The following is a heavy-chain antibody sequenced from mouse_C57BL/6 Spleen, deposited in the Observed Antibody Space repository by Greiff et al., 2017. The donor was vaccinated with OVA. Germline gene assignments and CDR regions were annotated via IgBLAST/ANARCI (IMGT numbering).Heavy chain of an antibody. D-gene: IGHD3-2*02. V-gene: IGHV1-5*01. CDR3: TRVGTAQASFDY. Sequence: VHVKQSGTVLARPGASVKMSCKTSGYTFTSYWMHWVKQRPGQGLEWIGAIYPGNSDTSYNQKFKGKAKLTAVTSASTAYMELSSLTNEDSAVYYCTRVGTAQASFDYWGQGTTLTVSS. J-gene: IGHJ2*01. CDR2: IYPGNSDT. CDR1: GYTFTSYW.